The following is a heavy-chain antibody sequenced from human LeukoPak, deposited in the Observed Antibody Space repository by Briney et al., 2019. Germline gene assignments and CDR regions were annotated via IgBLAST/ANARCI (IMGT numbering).Heavy chain of an antibody. CDR2: IYYSGST. D-gene: IGHD2-2*01. V-gene: IGHV4-59*01. Sequence: PSETLSLTCTVSGGSISSYYWSWIRQPPGKGLEWIGYIYYSGSTNYNPSLKSQVTISVDTSKNQFSLKLSSVTAADTAVYYCARDVVVVVPAAILRWFDPWGQGTLVTVSS. CDR1: GGSISSYY. CDR3: ARDVVVVVPAAILRWFDP. J-gene: IGHJ5*02.